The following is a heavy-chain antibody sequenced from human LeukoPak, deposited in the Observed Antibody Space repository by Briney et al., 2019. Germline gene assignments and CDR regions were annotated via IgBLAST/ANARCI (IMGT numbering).Heavy chain of an antibody. J-gene: IGHJ5*02. V-gene: IGHV1-69*13. D-gene: IGHD3-10*01. CDR2: IIPIFGTA. Sequence: SVKVSCKASGGTFSSYAISWVRPAPGQGLEWMGGIIPIFGTANYAQKFQGRVTITADESTSTAYMELSSLRSEDTAVYYCARAQLWFGEFGFTNWFDPWGQGTLVTVSS. CDR1: GGTFSSYA. CDR3: ARAQLWFGEFGFTNWFDP.